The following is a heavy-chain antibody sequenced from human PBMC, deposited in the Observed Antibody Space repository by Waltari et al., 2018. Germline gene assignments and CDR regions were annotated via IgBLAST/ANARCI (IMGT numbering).Heavy chain of an antibody. D-gene: IGHD3-10*01. J-gene: IGHJ4*02. CDR3: ARDVGNVGGNY. Sequence: EVQLVESGGGLVQPGGSLRLSCLVSGFTFSDYWMSWVRQAPGKGCGWVANIKQDGSDIYYADSVKGRFTISRDNAKNSLYLQMNSLRAEGTAVYYCARDVGNVGGNYWGQGTLVTVSS. V-gene: IGHV3-7*01. CDR2: IKQDGSDI. CDR1: GFTFSDYW.